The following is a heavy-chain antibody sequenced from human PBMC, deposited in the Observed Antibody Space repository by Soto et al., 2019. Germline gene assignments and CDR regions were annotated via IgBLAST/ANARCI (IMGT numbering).Heavy chain of an antibody. CDR2: IYHSGST. CDR1: GYSISSGYY. V-gene: IGHV4-38-2*01. D-gene: IGHD3-3*01. Sequence: SETLSLTCAVSGYSISSGYYWGWIRQPPGKGLEWIGSIYHSGSTYYNPSLKSRVTISVDTSENQFSLKLSPVTAADTAVYYCARAYYDFWSGYLYYYGMDVWGQGTTVTVSS. J-gene: IGHJ6*02. CDR3: ARAYYDFWSGYLYYYGMDV.